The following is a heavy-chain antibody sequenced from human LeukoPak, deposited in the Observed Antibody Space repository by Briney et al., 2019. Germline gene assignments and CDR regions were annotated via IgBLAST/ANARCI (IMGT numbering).Heavy chain of an antibody. D-gene: IGHD4-17*01. V-gene: IGHV3-9*01. CDR2: ISWNSGSI. CDR1: GFTFDDYA. CDR3: AKDIDRRAFAHSHYVSYFGLDV. J-gene: IGHJ6*02. Sequence: GGSLRLSCAASGFTFDDYAMHWVRQAPGKGLEWVSGISWNSGSIGYADSVKGRFTISRDNAKNSLYLQMNSLRAEDTALYYSAKDIDRRAFAHSHYVSYFGLDVWGQGTTVTVSS.